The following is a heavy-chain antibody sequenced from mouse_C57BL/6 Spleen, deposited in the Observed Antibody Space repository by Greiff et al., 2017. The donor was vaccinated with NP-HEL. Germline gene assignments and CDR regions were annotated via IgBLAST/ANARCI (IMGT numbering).Heavy chain of an antibody. CDR2: ISSGGSYT. J-gene: IGHJ1*03. Sequence: EVKVVESGGDLVKPGGSLKLSCAASGFPFSSYGLSWVRQTPDKRLEWVATISSGGSYTYYPDSVKGRFTISRDNAKNTLYLQMSSLKSEDTAMYYCARHEGGYVLWYFDVWGTGTTVTVSS. D-gene: IGHD2-10*02. CDR3: ARHEGGYVLWYFDV. CDR1: GFPFSSYG. V-gene: IGHV5-6*01.